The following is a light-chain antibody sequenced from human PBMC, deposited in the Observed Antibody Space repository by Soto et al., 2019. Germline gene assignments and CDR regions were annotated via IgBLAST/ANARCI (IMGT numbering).Light chain of an antibody. V-gene: IGKV1-12*01. CDR2: TAS. CDR3: QQANSFPLT. CDR1: QGISSL. J-gene: IGKJ4*01. Sequence: DIQMTQSPSSVSASVEDRVTITCRASQGISSLLAWYQQKPGKAPNLLIHTASSLQSGVPPRFSGSGSGTDFTLTISSLQPEDFATYYCQQANSFPLTFGGGTKVEIK.